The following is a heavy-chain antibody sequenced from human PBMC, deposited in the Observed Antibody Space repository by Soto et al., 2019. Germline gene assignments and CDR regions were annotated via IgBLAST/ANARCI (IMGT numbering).Heavy chain of an antibody. D-gene: IGHD3-22*01. CDR3: AKGLSSASSFDS. CDR2: ISGSGGRT. CDR1: GFTFSHHD. Sequence: QPGGSLRLSCAASGFTFSHHDMSWVRQAPGKGLEWVSAISGSGGRTHYADSVKGRFTISRDNSKNILSLQMNSLRAEDTAVYHCAKGLSSASSFDSWGQGTLVTVSS. J-gene: IGHJ4*02. V-gene: IGHV3-23*01.